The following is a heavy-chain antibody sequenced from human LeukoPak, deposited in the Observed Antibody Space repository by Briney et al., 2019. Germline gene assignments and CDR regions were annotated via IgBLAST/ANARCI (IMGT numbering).Heavy chain of an antibody. D-gene: IGHD1-26*01. CDR1: GYTLTSYY. CDR3: ARGGSYFSGFDY. CDR2: INPSGGST. J-gene: IGHJ4*02. V-gene: IGHV1-46*01. Sequence: ASVKVSRKASGYTLTSYYMHWVRQAPGQGLDWMGIINPSGGSTSYAQKFQGRVTMTRDMSTSTVYMELSSLRSEDTAVYYCARGGSYFSGFDYWGQGTLVTVSS.